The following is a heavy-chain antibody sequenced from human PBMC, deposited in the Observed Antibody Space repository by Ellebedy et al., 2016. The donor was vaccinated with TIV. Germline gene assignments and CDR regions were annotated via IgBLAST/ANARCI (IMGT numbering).Heavy chain of an antibody. CDR1: GYTFTSYG. CDR2: ISAYNGNT. J-gene: IGHJ3*02. D-gene: IGHD1-26*01. Sequence: ASVKVSCXASGYTFTSYGISWVRQAPGQGLEWMGWISAYNGNTNYAQKLQGRVTMTTDTSTSTAYMELRSLRSDDTAVYYCASGDSGSGLSGFDIWGQGTMVTVSS. CDR3: ASGDSGSGLSGFDI. V-gene: IGHV1-18*01.